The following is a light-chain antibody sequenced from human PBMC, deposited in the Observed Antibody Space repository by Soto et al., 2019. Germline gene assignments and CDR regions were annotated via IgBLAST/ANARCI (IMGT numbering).Light chain of an antibody. V-gene: IGKV2-30*01. CDR2: KVS. CDR1: QSLVYSDGNTY. CDR3: QHYGSSPWT. Sequence: DVVMTQSPLSLPVTLGQPASISCRSSQSLVYSDGNTYLNWFQQRPGQSPRRLIYKVSNRDSGVPDRFSGSGSGTDFTLTISRLEPEDFAVYYCQHYGSSPWTFGQGTKVDIK. J-gene: IGKJ1*01.